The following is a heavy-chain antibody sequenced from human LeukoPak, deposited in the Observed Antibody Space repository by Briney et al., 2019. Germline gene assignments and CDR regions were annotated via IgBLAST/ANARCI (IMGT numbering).Heavy chain of an antibody. V-gene: IGHV3-30*02. Sequence: GGSLRLSCAASGFTFSSYGMHWVRQAPGKGLDWVAFIHHDGSNKYYADSVRGRFTISRDNSKNTLYLQMNSLRAEDTAIYYCATYRQVLLPFESWGQGTLVTVSS. CDR3: ATYRQVLLPFES. D-gene: IGHD2-8*02. CDR1: GFTFSSYG. CDR2: IHHDGSNK. J-gene: IGHJ4*02.